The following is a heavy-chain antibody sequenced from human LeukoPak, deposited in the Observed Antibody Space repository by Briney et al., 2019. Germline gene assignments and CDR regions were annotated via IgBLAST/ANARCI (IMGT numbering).Heavy chain of an antibody. D-gene: IGHD2-2*01. J-gene: IGHJ4*02. CDR1: GFTFSDYY. V-gene: IGHV3-11*01. CDR3: ARAAYCSSTSCYGDFDY. Sequence: GGSLRLSCAASGFTFSDYYVSWIRQAPGKGLEWVSYISSSGSTIYYADSVKGRFTISRNNAKNSLYLQMNSLRAEDTAVYYCARAAYCSSTSCYGDFDYWGQGTLVTVSS. CDR2: ISSSGSTI.